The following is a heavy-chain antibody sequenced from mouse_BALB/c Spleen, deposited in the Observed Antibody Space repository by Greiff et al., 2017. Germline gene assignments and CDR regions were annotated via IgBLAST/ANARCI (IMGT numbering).Heavy chain of an antibody. Sequence: EVKLVESGGGLVKPGGSLKLSCAASGFTFSDYYMYWVRQTPEKRLEWVATISDGGSYTYYPDSVKGRFTISRDNAKNNLYLQMSSLKSEDTAMYYCARDGGGNYAMDYWGQGTSVTVSS. CDR1: GFTFSDYY. CDR2: ISDGGSYT. CDR3: ARDGGGNYAMDY. V-gene: IGHV5-4*02. D-gene: IGHD1-1*02. J-gene: IGHJ4*01.